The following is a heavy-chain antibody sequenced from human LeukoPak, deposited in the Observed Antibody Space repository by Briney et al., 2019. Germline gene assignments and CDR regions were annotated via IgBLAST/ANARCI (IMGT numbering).Heavy chain of an antibody. CDR3: ARAPSRITMVRGNWFDP. D-gene: IGHD3-10*01. CDR2: INHSGST. V-gene: IGHV4-39*07. Sequence: PSETLSLTCTVSGGSISSSSYYWSWIRQPPGKGLEWIGEINHSGSTNYNPSLKSRVTISVDTSKNQFSLKLSSVTAADTAVYYCARAPSRITMVRGNWFDPWGQGTLVTVSS. CDR1: GGSISSSSYY. J-gene: IGHJ5*02.